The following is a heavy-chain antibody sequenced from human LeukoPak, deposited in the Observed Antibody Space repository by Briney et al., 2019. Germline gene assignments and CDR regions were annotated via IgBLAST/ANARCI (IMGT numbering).Heavy chain of an antibody. Sequence: GGSLRLSCEASGFTFSNYAMSWVRQAPEKGLGWVSTISGSGGRTYYADSVKGRFTISRDNSKNTLYLQMNSQRAEDTAVYYCARALATVTTHFAIWGRGTIVTVSS. J-gene: IGHJ3*02. CDR1: GFTFSNYA. V-gene: IGHV3-23*01. CDR3: ARALATVTTHFAI. D-gene: IGHD4-17*01. CDR2: ISGSGGRT.